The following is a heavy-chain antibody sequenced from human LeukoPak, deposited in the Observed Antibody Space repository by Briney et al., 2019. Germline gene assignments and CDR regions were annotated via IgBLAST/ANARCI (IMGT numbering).Heavy chain of an antibody. CDR2: IYYSGST. D-gene: IGHD6-13*01. Sequence: PSETLSLTCTVSGVSISSSSYYWGWIRQPPGKGLEWIGSIYYSGSTYYNPSLKSRVTISVDTSKNQFSLKLSSVTAADTAVYYCARDLYSSSWYDYWGQGTLVTVSS. CDR3: ARDLYSSSWYDY. CDR1: GVSISSSSYY. J-gene: IGHJ4*02. V-gene: IGHV4-39*07.